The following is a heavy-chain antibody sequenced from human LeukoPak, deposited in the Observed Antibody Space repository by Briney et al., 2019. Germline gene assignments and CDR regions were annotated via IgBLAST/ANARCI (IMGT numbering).Heavy chain of an antibody. CDR2: MYHSGSI. CDR1: GGSITSRNW. CDR3: ARNIGSPHQGF. J-gene: IGHJ4*02. Sequence: SGTLSLTCTVSGGSITSRNWWSWVRQPPGKGLEWIGEMYHSGSINYNPSLKSRVTISVDISKNQFSLKLNSVTAADTAVYYCARNIGSPHQGFWGQGTLVTVSS. V-gene: IGHV4-4*02. D-gene: IGHD2/OR15-2a*01.